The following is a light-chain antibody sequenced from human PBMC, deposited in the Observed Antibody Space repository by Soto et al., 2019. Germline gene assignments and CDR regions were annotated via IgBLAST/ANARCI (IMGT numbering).Light chain of an antibody. CDR1: QTVTSTF. J-gene: IGKJ4*01. Sequence: EIVMTQSPGTLSLSPGERATISCRASQTVTSTFSSWYQQKPGHAPRLLIYGASNRATGIPDRFIGGGSETDFTLTISRLEPEDFAVYYCQQFGGYRLTFGEGTRVE. CDR2: GAS. CDR3: QQFGGYRLT. V-gene: IGKV3-20*01.